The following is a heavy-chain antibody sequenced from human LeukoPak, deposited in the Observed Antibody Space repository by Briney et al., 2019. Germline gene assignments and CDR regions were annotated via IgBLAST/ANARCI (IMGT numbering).Heavy chain of an antibody. V-gene: IGHV3-66*01. Sequence: GGSLRLSCVASGFTVSSNYMSWVRQAPGKGLEWVSLIYSSDGAYYADSVKGRFTISRDNSKNTLYLQMNSLRAEDTAVYYCARDADSWGQGTLVSVSS. CDR3: ARDADS. J-gene: IGHJ4*02. CDR2: IYSSDGA. CDR1: GFTVSSNY.